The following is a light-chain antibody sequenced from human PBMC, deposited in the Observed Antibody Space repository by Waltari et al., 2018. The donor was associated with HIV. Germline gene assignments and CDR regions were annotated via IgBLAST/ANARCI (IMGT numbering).Light chain of an antibody. CDR2: AAS. CDR1: QSISTW. J-gene: IGKJ1*01. Sequence: DTQMTQYPSTVSASIADRVPITCRASQSISTWLAWYQLKPGKVPKLLIHAASSLESGVSTRFSGSGSGTEFTLTINSLQPDDSATYFCQQYKSTPWMFGQGTKVEIK. V-gene: IGKV1-5*03. CDR3: QQYKSTPWM.